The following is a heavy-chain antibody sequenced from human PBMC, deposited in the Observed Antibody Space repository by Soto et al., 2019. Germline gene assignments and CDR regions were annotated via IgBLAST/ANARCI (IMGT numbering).Heavy chain of an antibody. CDR2: IIPIFGTA. J-gene: IGHJ5*02. D-gene: IGHD3-22*01. CDR1: GGTFSSYA. CDR3: ARSDSSGYYSGFDP. Sequence: SVKVYCKASGGTFSSYAISWVRQAPGQGLEWMGGIIPIFGTANYAQKFQGRVTITADKSTSTAYMELSSLRSEDTAVYYCARSDSSGYYSGFDPWGQGTLVTVSS. V-gene: IGHV1-69*06.